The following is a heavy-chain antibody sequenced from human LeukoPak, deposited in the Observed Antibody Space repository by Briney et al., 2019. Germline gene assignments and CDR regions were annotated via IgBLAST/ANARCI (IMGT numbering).Heavy chain of an antibody. CDR1: GFTFSSYA. D-gene: IGHD3-3*01. Sequence: LTGRSLRLSCAASGFTFSSYAMHWVRQAPGKGLEWVAVISYDGSNKYYADSVKGRFTISRDNSKNTLYLQMNSLRAEDTAVYYCAREGLEDYDFWSGYYPRSLDYWGQGTLVTVSS. V-gene: IGHV3-30-3*01. J-gene: IGHJ4*02. CDR2: ISYDGSNK. CDR3: AREGLEDYDFWSGYYPRSLDY.